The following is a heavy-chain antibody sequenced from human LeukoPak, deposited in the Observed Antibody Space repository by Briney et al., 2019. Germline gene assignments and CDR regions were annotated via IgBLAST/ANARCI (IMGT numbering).Heavy chain of an antibody. D-gene: IGHD4-23*01. CDR3: ARMPTTVVRFLEPYYMDV. CDR1: GYTFTGYG. Sequence: WASVKVSCKASGYTFTGYGISWVRQAPGQGLEWMGWISAYNGNTNYAQKLQGRVTMTTDTSTSTAYMELRSLRSDDTAVYYCARMPTTVVRFLEPYYMDVWGKGTTVTVSS. V-gene: IGHV1-18*01. J-gene: IGHJ6*03. CDR2: ISAYNGNT.